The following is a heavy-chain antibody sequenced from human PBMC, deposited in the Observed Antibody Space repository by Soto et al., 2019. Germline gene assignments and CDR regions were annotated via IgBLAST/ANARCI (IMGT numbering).Heavy chain of an antibody. J-gene: IGHJ6*02. CDR1: GDTFGSYV. V-gene: IGHV1-69*13. CDR3: ARDRVVRGSFYYYYGMDV. CDR2: IIPIFVTA. Sequence: GASVKVSCKASGDTFGSYVISWVRQAPGQGLEWMGGIIPIFVTANYAQKFQGRVTITADESTSTVYMELSSLRSDDTAVYYCARDRVVRGSFYYYYGMDVWGQGTTVTVSS. D-gene: IGHD3-10*01.